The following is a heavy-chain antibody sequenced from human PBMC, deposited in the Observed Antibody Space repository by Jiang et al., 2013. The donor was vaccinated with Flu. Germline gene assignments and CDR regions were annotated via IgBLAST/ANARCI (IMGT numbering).Heavy chain of an antibody. V-gene: IGHV3-30*18. Sequence: AASGFTFSSVWHALGRQAPGKGLEWVAVISYDGSNKYYADSVKGRFTISRDNSKNTLYLQMNSLRAEDTAVYYCAKGVFLSIAVPFWYWGQGTLVTVSS. J-gene: IGHJ4*02. CDR2: ISYDGSNK. CDR3: AKGVFLSIAVPFWY. D-gene: IGHD6-19*01. CDR1: GFTFSSVW.